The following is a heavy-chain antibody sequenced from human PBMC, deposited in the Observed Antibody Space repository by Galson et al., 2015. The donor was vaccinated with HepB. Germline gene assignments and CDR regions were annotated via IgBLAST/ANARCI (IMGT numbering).Heavy chain of an antibody. Sequence: SVKVSCKASGGTFSSHSISWVRQAPGQGLEWMGRIIPILSIANGAQKFQGRVTFTADKSTTTAYMELSSLRSDDTAVYYCATVGPTRGGFDYWGQGTLVTDSS. CDR3: ATVGPTRGGFDY. J-gene: IGHJ4*02. CDR1: GGTFSSHS. V-gene: IGHV1-69*02. D-gene: IGHD1-26*01. CDR2: IIPILSIA.